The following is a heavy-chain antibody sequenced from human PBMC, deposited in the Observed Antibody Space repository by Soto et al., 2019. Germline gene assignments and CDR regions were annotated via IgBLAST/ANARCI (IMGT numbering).Heavy chain of an antibody. CDR3: VRHATPEGGWRFLEWFPSIQYMDV. J-gene: IGHJ6*03. CDR2: IYYSGST. CDR1: GGSISSYY. V-gene: IGHV4-59*08. Sequence: SETLSLTCTVSGGSISSYYWSWIRQPPGKGLEWIGYIYYSGSTNYNPSLKSRVTISVDTSKNQFSLKLSSVTAADTAVYYCVRHATPEGGWRFLEWFPSIQYMDVWGKGTTVTVSS. D-gene: IGHD3-3*01.